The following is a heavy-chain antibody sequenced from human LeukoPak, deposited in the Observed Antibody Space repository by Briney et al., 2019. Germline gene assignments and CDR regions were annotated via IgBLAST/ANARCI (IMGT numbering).Heavy chain of an antibody. J-gene: IGHJ4*02. Sequence: GGSLRLSCAASGFTVSSNYMSWVRQAPGKGLEWVGRIKSKTDGGTTDYAAPVKGRFTISRDDSKNTLYLQMNSLKTEDTAVYYCTTTYYDYVWGNYSPDYWGQGTLVTVSS. D-gene: IGHD3-16*01. CDR3: TTTYYDYVWGNYSPDY. CDR2: IKSKTDGGTT. CDR1: GFTVSSNY. V-gene: IGHV3-15*01.